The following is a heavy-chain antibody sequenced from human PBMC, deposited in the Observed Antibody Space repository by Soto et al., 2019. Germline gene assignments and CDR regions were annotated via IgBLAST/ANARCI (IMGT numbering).Heavy chain of an antibody. CDR3: ARDRGGWYGGVGYFDY. J-gene: IGHJ4*02. D-gene: IGHD6-19*01. V-gene: IGHV1-46*01. CDR2: INPSGGST. CDR1: GYTFTGYY. Sequence: QVQLVQSGAEVKKPGASVKVSCKASGYTFTGYYMHWVRQAPGQGLEWMGIINPSGGSTSYAQKFQGRVTMTRDTSTSTVYMELSSLRSEDTAVYYCARDRGGWYGGVGYFDYWGQGTLVTVSS.